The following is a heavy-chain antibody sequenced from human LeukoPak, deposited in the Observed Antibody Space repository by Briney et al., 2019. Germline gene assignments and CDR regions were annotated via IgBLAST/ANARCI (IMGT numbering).Heavy chain of an antibody. CDR3: ARSLQWGNWFDP. Sequence: ASVKVSCKASGGTFSSYAISWVRQAPGQGLEWMGGIIPIFGTANYAQKFQGRVTITADKSTSTACMELSSLRSEDTAVYYCARSLQWGNWFDPWGQGTLVTVSS. V-gene: IGHV1-69*06. CDR2: IIPIFGTA. J-gene: IGHJ5*02. CDR1: GGTFSSYA. D-gene: IGHD4-11*01.